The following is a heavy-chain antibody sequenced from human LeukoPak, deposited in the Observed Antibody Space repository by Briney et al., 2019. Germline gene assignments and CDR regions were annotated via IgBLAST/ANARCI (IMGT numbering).Heavy chain of an antibody. V-gene: IGHV3-21*04. CDR3: ARVATYYYDSSGYRNNWFDP. CDR2: ISSSSSYI. D-gene: IGHD3-22*01. J-gene: IGHJ5*02. CDR1: GFTFSSYS. Sequence: PGGSLRLSCAASGFTFSSYSMNWVRQAPGKGLEWVSSISSSSSYIYYADSVKGRFTISRDNAKNSLYLQMNSLRAEDTAVYYCARVATYYYDSSGYRNNWFDPWGQGTLVTVSS.